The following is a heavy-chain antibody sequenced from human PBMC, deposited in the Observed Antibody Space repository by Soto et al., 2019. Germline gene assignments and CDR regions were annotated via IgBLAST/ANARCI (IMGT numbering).Heavy chain of an antibody. J-gene: IGHJ6*02. D-gene: IGHD3-10*01. CDR2: INWNGGST. V-gene: IGHV3-20*04. CDR3: ARAVSYYYGSGSYNLRSGMEV. CDR1: GFTFDDYG. Sequence: EVQLVESGGGVVRPGGSLRLSCAASGFTFDDYGMSWVRQAPGKGLEWVSGINWNGGSTGYADSVKGRFTISRDNAKNSLYLQMNILRAEDTALYYCARAVSYYYGSGSYNLRSGMEVWGQGTTVTVSS.